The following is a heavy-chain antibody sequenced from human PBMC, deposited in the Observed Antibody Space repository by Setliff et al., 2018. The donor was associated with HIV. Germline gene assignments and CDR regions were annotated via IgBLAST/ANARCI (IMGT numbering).Heavy chain of an antibody. Sequence: SVKVSCKASGDFSHYATNWVRQAPGQGLEWMGAITPLFGTTNYAQHFQGRLTITADESTNTVYMELNSLTSEDTAVYYCARIVRPSYYYYYYMDVWGKGTTVTVSS. J-gene: IGHJ6*03. V-gene: IGHV1-69*13. CDR1: GDFSHYA. CDR3: ARIVRPSYYYYYYMDV. CDR2: ITPLFGTT. D-gene: IGHD3-10*02.